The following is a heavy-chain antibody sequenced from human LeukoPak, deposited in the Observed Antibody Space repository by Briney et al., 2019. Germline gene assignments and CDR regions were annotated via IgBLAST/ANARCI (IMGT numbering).Heavy chain of an antibody. CDR3: IERDGDGLDY. CDR2: MVYDGGDK. D-gene: IGHD5-24*01. CDR1: GFTFSPYG. Sequence: GGSLRLSCAVSGFTFSPYGIHWVRQAPGKGLEWVALMVYDGGDKYYADSVRGRFIISRDNSRNTLYLQMTSLRIEDTAVYYCIERDGDGLDYWGQGTLVTVSS. J-gene: IGHJ4*02. V-gene: IGHV3-30*02.